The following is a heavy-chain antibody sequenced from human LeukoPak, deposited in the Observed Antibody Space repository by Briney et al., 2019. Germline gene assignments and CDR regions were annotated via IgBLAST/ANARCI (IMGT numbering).Heavy chain of an antibody. Sequence: KPGGSLRLSCAASGFTFSDYYMNWIRRAPGKGLEWVSYISSSGRTIYYADSVKGRFTISRDNTKNSLYLQMNGLRAEDTAVYYFARRSYSNDVLDYWGQGTLVTVSS. CDR1: GFTFSDYY. J-gene: IGHJ4*02. V-gene: IGHV3-11*04. CDR3: ARRSYSNDVLDY. D-gene: IGHD1-1*01. CDR2: ISSSGRTI.